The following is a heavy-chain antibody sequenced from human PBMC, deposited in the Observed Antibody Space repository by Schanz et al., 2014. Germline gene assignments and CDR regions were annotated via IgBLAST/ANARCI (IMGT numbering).Heavy chain of an antibody. V-gene: IGHV3-23*01. CDR2: IGGSGSDT. CDR1: GLTFSSFA. CDR3: AKKGGDYGSGSYQIIDD. J-gene: IGHJ4*02. D-gene: IGHD3-10*01. Sequence: DVQLLESGGGLVQPGGSLRLSCEASGLTFSSFAMSWVRQAPGKGLEWVSYIGGSGSDTYYADSVRGRFTISRDNSKNMLYLQMNSLRADDTAVYYCAKKGGDYGSGSYQIIDDWGQGTLVTVSS.